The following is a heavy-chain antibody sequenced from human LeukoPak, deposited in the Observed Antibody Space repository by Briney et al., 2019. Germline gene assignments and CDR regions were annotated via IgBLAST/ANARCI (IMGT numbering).Heavy chain of an antibody. CDR3: ARVHDYGGHPRRYFDY. Sequence: ASVKVSCKASGYTFTSYYMHWVRQAPGQGLEWMGIINPSGGSTSYAQKFQGRVTMTKDTSTSTVYMELSSLRSEDTAVYYCARVHDYGGHPRRYFDYWGQGTLVTVSS. V-gene: IGHV1-46*01. CDR2: INPSGGST. J-gene: IGHJ4*02. CDR1: GYTFTSYY. D-gene: IGHD4/OR15-4a*01.